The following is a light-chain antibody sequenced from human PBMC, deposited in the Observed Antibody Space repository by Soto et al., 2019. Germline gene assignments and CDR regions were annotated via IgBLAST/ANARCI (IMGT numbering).Light chain of an antibody. CDR2: GDS. CDR3: SSYASSLTHAV. J-gene: IGLJ2*01. Sequence: QSALTQPASVSGSPGQTITISRTGNGCDIGADYYVSWYQQHPGKAPKLMIYGDSNRPSGVSNRFSGSKSGNTASLAITGLQAEDEADYYCSSYASSLTHAVFGGGTKLTVL. CDR1: GCDIGADYY. V-gene: IGLV2-14*01.